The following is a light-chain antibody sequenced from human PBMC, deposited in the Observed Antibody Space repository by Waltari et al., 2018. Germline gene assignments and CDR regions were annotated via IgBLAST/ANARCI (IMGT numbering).Light chain of an antibody. J-gene: IGLJ2*01. CDR3: AAWDGSLNALI. V-gene: IGLV1-36*01. CDR2: SDD. CDR1: SSNIGDSA. Sequence: QSALTQPPSVSGAPRQRVTISCSGSSSNIGDSAVNWYQQFPGKSPKLVLYSDDLRPAGGSDRFCGWKSGCSGSLAISGVQSEDEALYFCAAWDGSLNALIFGGGTKLTVL.